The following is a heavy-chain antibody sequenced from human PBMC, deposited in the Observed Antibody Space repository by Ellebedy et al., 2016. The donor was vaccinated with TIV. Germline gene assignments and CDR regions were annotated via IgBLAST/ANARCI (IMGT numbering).Heavy chain of an antibody. CDR3: ARSYYYDSSGSDAFDI. CDR1: GYTFTGYY. CDR2: INPNSGGT. Sequence: ASVKVSCKASGYTFTGYYMHWVRQAPGQGLEWMGWINPNSGGTNYAQKFQGWVTMTRDTSISTAYMELSRLRSDDTAVYYSARSYYYDSSGSDAFDIWGQGTMVTVSS. D-gene: IGHD3-22*01. V-gene: IGHV1-2*04. J-gene: IGHJ3*02.